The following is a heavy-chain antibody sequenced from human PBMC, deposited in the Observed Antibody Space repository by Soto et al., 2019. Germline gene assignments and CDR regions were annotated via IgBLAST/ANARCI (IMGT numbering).Heavy chain of an antibody. CDR3: ARDKGEYYDYYYGMDV. CDR1: GYTFTSYY. J-gene: IGHJ6*02. V-gene: IGHV1-46*01. CDR2: INPSGGST. Sequence: GASVKVSCKASGYTFTSYYMHWVRQAPGQGLEWMGIINPSGGSTSYAQKFQGRVTMTRDTSTSTVYMELSSLRSEDTAVYYCARDKGEYYDYYYGMDVWGQGTTVTVSS.